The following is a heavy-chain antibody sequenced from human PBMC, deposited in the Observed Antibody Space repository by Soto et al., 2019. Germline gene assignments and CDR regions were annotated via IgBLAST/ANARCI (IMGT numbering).Heavy chain of an antibody. V-gene: IGHV3-7*01. CDR3: ARAPMARYCSSTSCYADWYFDL. CDR1: GFTFSSYW. Sequence: GGSLRLSCAASGFTFSSYWMSWVRQAPGEGLEWVANIKQDGSEKYYVDSVKGRFTISRDNAKNSLYLQMNSLRAEDTAVYYCARAPMARYCSSTSCYADWYFDLWGRGTLVTVSS. J-gene: IGHJ2*01. D-gene: IGHD2-2*01. CDR2: IKQDGSEK.